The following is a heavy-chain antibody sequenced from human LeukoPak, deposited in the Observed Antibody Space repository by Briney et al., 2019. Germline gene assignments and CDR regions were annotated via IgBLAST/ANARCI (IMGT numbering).Heavy chain of an antibody. Sequence: TPSETLSLTCTVSGGSISSYYWSWIRQPPGKGLEWIGYIYYSGSTYYNPSLKSRVTISVDTSKNQFSLKLSSVTAAGTAVYYCARQDLMATISWGQGTLVTVSS. CDR1: GGSISSYY. CDR2: IYYSGST. CDR3: ARQDLMATIS. J-gene: IGHJ5*02. D-gene: IGHD5-24*01. V-gene: IGHV4-59*04.